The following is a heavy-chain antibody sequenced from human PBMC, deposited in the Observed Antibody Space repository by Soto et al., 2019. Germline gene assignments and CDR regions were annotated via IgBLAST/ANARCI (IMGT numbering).Heavy chain of an antibody. D-gene: IGHD4-17*01. CDR2: ISSSSSYI. V-gene: IGHV3-21*01. Sequence: GGSLRLSCAASGFTFSSYSMNWVRQAPGKGLEWVSSISSSSSYIYYADSVKGRFTISRDNAKNSLYLQMNSLRAEDTAVYYCARDFREYDYDDYPQGWGQGTLVTVSS. J-gene: IGHJ4*02. CDR3: ARDFREYDYDDYPQG. CDR1: GFTFSSYS.